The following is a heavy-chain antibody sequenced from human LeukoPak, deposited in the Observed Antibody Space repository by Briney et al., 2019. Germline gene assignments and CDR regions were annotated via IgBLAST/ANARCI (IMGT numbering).Heavy chain of an antibody. D-gene: IGHD3-10*01. CDR3: ARLEPPKPGGY. CDR1: GYTFTSYD. V-gene: IGHV1-69*04. J-gene: IGHJ4*02. CDR2: IIPILGIA. Sequence: GASVKVSCKASGYTFTSYDINWVRQAPGQGLEWMGRIIPILGIANYAQKFQGRVTITADKSTSTAYMELSSLRSEDTAVYYCARLEPPKPGGYWGQGTLVTVSS.